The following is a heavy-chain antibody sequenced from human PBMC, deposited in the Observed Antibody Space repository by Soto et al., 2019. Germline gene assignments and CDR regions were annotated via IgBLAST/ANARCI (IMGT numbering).Heavy chain of an antibody. D-gene: IGHD6-19*01. Sequence: GGSLRLSCAASGFTFSSYAISGFRQAPGKGLEWVSAISGSGGSTYYADSVKGRFTISRDNSKNTLYLQMNSLRAEDTAVYYCAKHYRPGLAVAGRFPGVWTDPCGQGSLVTVS. J-gene: IGHJ5*02. CDR3: AKHYRPGLAVAGRFPGVWTDP. V-gene: IGHV3-23*01. CDR1: GFTFSSYA. CDR2: ISGSGGST.